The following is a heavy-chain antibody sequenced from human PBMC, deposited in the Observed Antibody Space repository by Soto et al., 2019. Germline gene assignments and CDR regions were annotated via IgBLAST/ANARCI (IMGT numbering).Heavy chain of an antibody. CDR3: AKDRMVTSNFYGMDV. D-gene: IGHD2-8*01. J-gene: IGHJ6*02. CDR2: ISYDGTIR. V-gene: IGHV3-30*18. Sequence: VQLVESGGGVVQPGRSLTLSCAASGDSGFSFSSYGFHWVRQAPGKGLEWVAVISYDGTIRHFAESVKGRFTVSRDNAMLTVDLQMNSLRPEDTAVYYCAKDRMVTSNFYGMDVWGHGTTVTVSS. CDR1: GDSGFSFSSYG.